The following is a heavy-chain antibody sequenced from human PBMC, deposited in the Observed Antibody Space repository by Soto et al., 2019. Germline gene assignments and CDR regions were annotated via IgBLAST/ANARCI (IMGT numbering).Heavy chain of an antibody. D-gene: IGHD3-22*01. CDR3: ARWVGGSMFDNSGKYDS. CDR1: GSTFSSNG. J-gene: IGHJ5*01. CDR2: IAYDGSKT. V-gene: IGHV3-30*03. Sequence: QVQLVESGGGVVQPGRSLRLTCAASGSTFSSNGMHWVRQPPGKGLEWVALIAYDGSKTYYGDSVRGRFTISRDNSENTLFLQMNSLRAEDTAVYYCARWVGGSMFDNSGKYDSWGQGTLVTVSS.